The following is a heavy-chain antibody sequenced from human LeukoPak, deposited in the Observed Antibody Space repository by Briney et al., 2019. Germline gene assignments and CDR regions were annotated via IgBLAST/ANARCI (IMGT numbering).Heavy chain of an antibody. CDR3: AGSIAAAGLFDP. V-gene: IGHV4-59*13. D-gene: IGHD6-13*01. J-gene: IGHJ5*02. CDR2: IYYSGST. CDR1: VGSISSYY. Sequence: PSETLSLTCCVHVGSISSYYWSWIRQPPGRGLEWIGYIYYSGSTNYNPTLKSRVTISVDTSKNQFSLKLSSVTAADTAVYYCAGSIAAAGLFDPWGQGTLVTVSS.